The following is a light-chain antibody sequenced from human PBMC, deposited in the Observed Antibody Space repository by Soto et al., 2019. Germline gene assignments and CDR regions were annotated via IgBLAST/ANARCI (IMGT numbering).Light chain of an antibody. V-gene: IGKV1-12*01. Sequence: DIQMTQSPSSVSASVGDRVTITCRASQGISSWLAWYQQKPGKAPKLLIYPASSLQSGVPSRFSGSGSATDFTPTITSLQPEDFAPYYCQHPHRFPLTFGGGTNVEIK. J-gene: IGKJ4*01. CDR1: QGISSW. CDR2: PAS. CDR3: QHPHRFPLT.